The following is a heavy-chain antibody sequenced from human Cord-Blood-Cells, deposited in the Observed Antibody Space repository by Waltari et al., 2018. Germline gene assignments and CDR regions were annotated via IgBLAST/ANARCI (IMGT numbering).Heavy chain of an antibody. Sequence: EVQLVESGGGLVQPGGSLRLSCAASGFTFSSYRMNWVRAAPGKGLGWFSDISSSSSTIYCAVSVKGRFTIYRDKAKNSLYLQMNSLRDEDTAVYYCAREGCSSTSCLDYWGQGTLVTVAS. J-gene: IGHJ4*02. D-gene: IGHD2-2*01. CDR3: AREGCSSTSCLDY. CDR2: ISSSSSTI. CDR1: GFTFSSYR. V-gene: IGHV3-48*02.